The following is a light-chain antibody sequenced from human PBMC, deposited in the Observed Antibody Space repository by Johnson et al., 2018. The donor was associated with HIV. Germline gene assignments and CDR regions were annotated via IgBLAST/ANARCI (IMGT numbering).Light chain of an antibody. CDR1: SSNIGNNY. CDR3: GTWDSSLRGV. J-gene: IGLJ1*01. Sequence: QSVLTQPPSVSAAPGQKVTISCSGSSSNIGNNYVSWYQQLPGTAPQLLIYENNKRPSGIPDRFSGSQSGTSATLGITGLQTGDEADYYCGTWDSSLRGVFGTGTKVTVL. V-gene: IGLV1-51*02. CDR2: ENN.